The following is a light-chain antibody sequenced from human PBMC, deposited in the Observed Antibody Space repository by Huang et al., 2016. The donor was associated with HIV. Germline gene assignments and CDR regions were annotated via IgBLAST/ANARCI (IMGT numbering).Light chain of an antibody. Sequence: EIVMTQSPATLSVSPGERATLSCRASQSVSSNLAWYQQKPGQAPRLLIYGASTRATGIPARFSGTGSETEFTLTISSLQSEDFAVYNCQQYNNWPRTFGQGTKLEIK. CDR2: GAS. CDR1: QSVSSN. J-gene: IGKJ2*02. V-gene: IGKV3-15*01. CDR3: QQYNNWPRT.